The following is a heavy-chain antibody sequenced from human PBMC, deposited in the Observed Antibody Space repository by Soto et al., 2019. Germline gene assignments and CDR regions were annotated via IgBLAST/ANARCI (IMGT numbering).Heavy chain of an antibody. CDR3: AMDSTPFHDSSVYSR. CDR1: GFTFSSYA. J-gene: IGHJ4*02. D-gene: IGHD3-22*01. V-gene: IGHV3-23*01. Sequence: EVQLLESGGGLVQPGGSLRLSCAASGFTFSSYAMSWVRQAPGKGLEWVSAISGSGGSTYYADSVKGRFTISRDNSKNMLDLQMNSLRAEDTAVYYCAMDSTPFHDSSVYSRWGQGTLVTVSS. CDR2: ISGSGGST.